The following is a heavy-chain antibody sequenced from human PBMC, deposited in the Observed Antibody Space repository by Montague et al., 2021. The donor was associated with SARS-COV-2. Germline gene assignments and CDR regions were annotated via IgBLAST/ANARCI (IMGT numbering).Heavy chain of an antibody. CDR2: IDWDGDK. J-gene: IGHJ6*02. Sequence: PALMKPTQTLTLTCTFSGFSPSTSGMCMTWIRQPPGKALEWLARIDWDGDKYYNTSLKSRLTISKDTSKNLMVLTMTNMDPVDTATYYCARGPSDTYYYNGMDVWGRGTTVTVSS. CDR1: GFSPSTSGMC. V-gene: IGHV2-70*11. CDR3: ARGPSDTYYYNGMDV.